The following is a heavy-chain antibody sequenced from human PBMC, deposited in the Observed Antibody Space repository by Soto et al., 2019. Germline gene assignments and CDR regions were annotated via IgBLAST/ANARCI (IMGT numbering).Heavy chain of an antibody. CDR1: GFTVSTNY. CDR2: IYSGGST. D-gene: IGHD3-16*01. J-gene: IGHJ4*02. V-gene: IGHV3-66*01. Sequence: EVQLVESGGGLVQPGGSLRLSCAASGFTVSTNYMNWVRQAPGKGLEWVSVIYSGGSTYYADSVKGRFTISRDNSKNTLFLQMNSLRVEDTAVYYCARGEPHHYFDYWGQGTLVIVSS. CDR3: ARGEPHHYFDY.